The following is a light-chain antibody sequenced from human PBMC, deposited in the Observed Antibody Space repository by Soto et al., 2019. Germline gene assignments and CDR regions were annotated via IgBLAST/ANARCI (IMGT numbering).Light chain of an antibody. CDR1: SSNIGSNH. CDR2: RSD. J-gene: IGLJ2*01. Sequence: QSVLTQPPSASGTPGQRVTISCSGSSSNIGSNHVYWYQQFPGMAPKLLMYRSDQRPTGVPDRFSGSRSGTSASLAISGLRSDDEADYYCSARDDFLSGVVFGGGTQLTVL. V-gene: IGLV1-47*01. CDR3: SARDDFLSGVV.